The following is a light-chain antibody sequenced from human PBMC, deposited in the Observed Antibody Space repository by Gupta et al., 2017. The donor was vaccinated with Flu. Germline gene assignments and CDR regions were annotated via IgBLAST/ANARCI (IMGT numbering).Light chain of an antibody. CDR1: QSGFHSSFKRNQ. Sequence: SLGERATINCKSSQSGFHSSFKRNQLTWYQQRPGQPPKMLIYWASSRESGVPDRFSGSGSGTDFTLTISSLQAEDVAVYYCLQYDSSPFTFGQGTKLEIK. CDR2: WAS. V-gene: IGKV4-1*01. CDR3: LQYDSSPFT. J-gene: IGKJ2*01.